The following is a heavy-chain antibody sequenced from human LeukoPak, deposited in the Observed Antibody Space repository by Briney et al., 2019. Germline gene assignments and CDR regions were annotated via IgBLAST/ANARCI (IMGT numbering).Heavy chain of an antibody. D-gene: IGHD1-7*01. CDR1: GGTFSSYA. CDR2: IIPIFGIA. CDR3: ARDSLMRYNWNYVAEFDY. Sequence: SVKVSCKASGGTFSSYAISWVRQAPGQGLEWMGRIIPIFGIANYAQKFQGRVTITADISTSTAYMELSSLRSEDTAVYYCARDSLMRYNWNYVAEFDYWGQGTLVTASS. V-gene: IGHV1-69*04. J-gene: IGHJ4*02.